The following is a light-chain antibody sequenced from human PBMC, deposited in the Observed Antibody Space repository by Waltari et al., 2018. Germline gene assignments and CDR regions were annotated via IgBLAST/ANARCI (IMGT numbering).Light chain of an antibody. V-gene: IGLV2-23*02. Sequence: QSALTQPASVSASPGQSLTISCNGTSSDIGSYTLVSWYQQPPGKAPKVMIYDVTKRPSGVSNRFSGSKSGYTASLTVSGLQAEDESDYYCCSYAGDSLWVFGGGTKLTVL. CDR2: DVT. J-gene: IGLJ3*02. CDR1: SSDIGSYTL. CDR3: CSYAGDSLWV.